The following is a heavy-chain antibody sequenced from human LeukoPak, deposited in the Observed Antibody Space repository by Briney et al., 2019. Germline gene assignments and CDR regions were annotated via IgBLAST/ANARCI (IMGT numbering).Heavy chain of an antibody. Sequence: GESLQISCKGSGYRFTSYWIGWVRQMPGKGLEWMGIIYPGDSDTRYSPSFQGQVTISADKSISTAYLQWSSLKASDTAMYYCARHGEGYDILTGYALWGQGTLVTVSS. CDR1: GYRFTSYW. J-gene: IGHJ4*02. CDR3: ARHGEGYDILTGYAL. CDR2: IYPGDSDT. D-gene: IGHD3-9*01. V-gene: IGHV5-51*01.